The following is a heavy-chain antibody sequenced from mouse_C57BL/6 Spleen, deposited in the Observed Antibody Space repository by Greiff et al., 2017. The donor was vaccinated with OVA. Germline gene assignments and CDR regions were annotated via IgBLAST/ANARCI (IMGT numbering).Heavy chain of an antibody. CDR2: IYPGSGNT. CDR3: ARGDYDYVWYFDV. Sequence: VQLVESGAELVRPGASVKLSCKASGYTFTDYYINWVKQRPGQGLEWIARIYPGSGNTYYNEKFKGKATLTAEKSSSTAYMQLSSLTSEDSAVYFCARGDYDYVWYFDVWGTGTTVTVSS. D-gene: IGHD2-4*01. CDR1: GYTFTDYY. J-gene: IGHJ1*03. V-gene: IGHV1-76*01.